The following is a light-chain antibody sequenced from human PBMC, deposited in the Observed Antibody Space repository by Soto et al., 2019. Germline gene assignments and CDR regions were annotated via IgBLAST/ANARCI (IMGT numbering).Light chain of an antibody. CDR3: SSYTGSNTRYV. CDR1: SSDVGGYKY. Sequence: QSALTQPASVSGSPGQSITISCTGTSSDVGGYKYVSWYQQHPGKTPKLMIYEVSNRPSGVSNRFSGSKSGNTPSLTISGLQAEDEADYYCSSYTGSNTRYVFGTGTQLTVL. J-gene: IGLJ1*01. CDR2: EVS. V-gene: IGLV2-14*01.